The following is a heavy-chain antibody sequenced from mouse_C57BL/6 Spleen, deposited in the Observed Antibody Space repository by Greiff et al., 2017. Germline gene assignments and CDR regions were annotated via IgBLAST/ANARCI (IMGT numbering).Heavy chain of an antibody. CDR1: GYAFSSSW. CDR3: ESYGDYDYTY. Sequence: VQLVESGPELVKPGASVKISCKASGYAFSSSWMNWVKQRPGKGLEWIGRIYPGDGDTNYNGKFKGKATLTADKSSSTAYMQLSSLTSEDSAVYFCESYGDYDYTYWGQGTTLTVSS. J-gene: IGHJ2*01. CDR2: IYPGDGDT. D-gene: IGHD2-4*01. V-gene: IGHV1-82*01.